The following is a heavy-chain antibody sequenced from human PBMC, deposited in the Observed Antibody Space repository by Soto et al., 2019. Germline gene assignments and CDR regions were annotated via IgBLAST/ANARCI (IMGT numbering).Heavy chain of an antibody. V-gene: IGHV3-33*01. CDR2: IWYDGSNK. CDR3: AREGSLEQGYFDY. Sequence: QVQLVESGGGVVQPGRSLRLSCAASGFTFSSYGMHWVRQAPGKGLEWVAVIWYDGSNKYYADSVKGRFTISRDNSKNTRYLQMNSLRGEDTAVYYCAREGSLEQGYFDYWGQGTLVTFSS. D-gene: IGHD1-1*01. J-gene: IGHJ4*02. CDR1: GFTFSSYG.